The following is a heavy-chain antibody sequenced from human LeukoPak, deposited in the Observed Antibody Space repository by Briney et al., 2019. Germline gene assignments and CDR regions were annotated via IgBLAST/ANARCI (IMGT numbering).Heavy chain of an antibody. CDR3: ARLSTVTTSFDY. Sequence: SETLSLTCTVSGGSISSYYWSWIRQPPGKGLEWIGYIYDSGSTNYNPSLKSRVTMSVDTSKNQFSLKLSSVTAADTAVYYCARLSTVTTSFDYWGQGTLVTVSS. V-gene: IGHV4-59*12. CDR1: GGSISSYY. CDR2: IYDSGST. J-gene: IGHJ4*02. D-gene: IGHD4-17*01.